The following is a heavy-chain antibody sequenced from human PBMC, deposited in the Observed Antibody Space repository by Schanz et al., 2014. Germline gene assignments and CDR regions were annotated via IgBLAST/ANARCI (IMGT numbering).Heavy chain of an antibody. Sequence: EVQLVESGGGLVQPGGSLRLSCAASGFTFSDAWMSWVRQAPGKGLEWVSAISGSGGSTYYADSVKGRFTISRDNSKNTLYLQMNSLRPEDTAVYYCAKGRFGELSAFDIWGQGTRVTVSS. CDR2: ISGSGGST. V-gene: IGHV3-23*04. CDR1: GFTFSDAW. J-gene: IGHJ3*02. D-gene: IGHD3-10*01. CDR3: AKGRFGELSAFDI.